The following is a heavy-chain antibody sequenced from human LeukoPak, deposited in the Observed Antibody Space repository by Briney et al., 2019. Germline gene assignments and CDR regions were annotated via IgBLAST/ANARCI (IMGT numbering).Heavy chain of an antibody. J-gene: IGHJ4*02. V-gene: IGHV1-2*02. Sequence: ASVKVSCKASGYTFTGYYMHWVRQAPGQGLEWMGWINPNSGGTNYAQKFQGRVTMTRDTSISTAYMELSRLRSDDTAVYYCAREMAARERDFDYWGQGTLVTVSS. D-gene: IGHD5-12*01. CDR3: AREMAARERDFDY. CDR2: INPNSGGT. CDR1: GYTFTGYY.